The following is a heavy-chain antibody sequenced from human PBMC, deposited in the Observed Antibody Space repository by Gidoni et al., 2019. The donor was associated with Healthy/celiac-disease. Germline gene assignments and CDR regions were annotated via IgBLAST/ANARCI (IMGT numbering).Heavy chain of an antibody. CDR2: ISYDGSNK. Sequence: SYAMHWVRQAPGKGLEWVAVISYDGSNKYYADSVKGRFTISRDNSKNTLYLQMNSLRAEDTAVYYCARDKERWLQITGWFDPWGQGTLVTVSS. V-gene: IGHV3-30-3*01. CDR1: SYA. CDR3: ARDKERWLQITGWFDP. D-gene: IGHD5-12*01. J-gene: IGHJ5*02.